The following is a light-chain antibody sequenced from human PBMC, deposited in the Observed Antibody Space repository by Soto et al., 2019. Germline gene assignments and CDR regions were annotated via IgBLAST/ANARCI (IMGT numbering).Light chain of an antibody. V-gene: IGLV2-14*01. Sequence: QSVLTQPASVSGSPGQSITISCTGTSSDVGGYNYVSWYQQHPGKAPKLMIYDVSNRPSGVSNRFSGSKSGNTASLTISGLQAEDEADYSCSSYTRSSTLFGTGTKVTVL. J-gene: IGLJ1*01. CDR3: SSYTRSSTL. CDR2: DVS. CDR1: SSDVGGYNY.